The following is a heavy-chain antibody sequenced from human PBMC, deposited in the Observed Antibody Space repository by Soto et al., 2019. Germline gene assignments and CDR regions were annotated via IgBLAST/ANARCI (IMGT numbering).Heavy chain of an antibody. CDR2: TYYSGST. CDR3: ARREVRGALDY. V-gene: IGHV4-31*03. D-gene: IGHD3-10*01. CDR1: GGSISSGGYY. J-gene: IGHJ4*02. Sequence: QVQLQESGPGLVKPSQTLSLTCTVSGGSISSGGYYWSWIRQHPGKALEWIGYTYYSGSTYYNPSLKSRVTISVDTSKNQFTLKLSSVTAADTAVYYCARREVRGALDYWGQGTLVTVSS.